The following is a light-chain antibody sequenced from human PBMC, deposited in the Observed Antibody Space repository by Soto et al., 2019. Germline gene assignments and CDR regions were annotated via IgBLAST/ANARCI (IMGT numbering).Light chain of an antibody. V-gene: IGKV3-20*01. CDR2: GAS. CDR3: QQYENSPIT. Sequence: EIVLTQSACILSLSPGERASLSWGASQSITSSFLAWCQQKTGQAPRLLIYGASSRATGIPDRFSGTGYETDFNLTINRLETEDFAVYYCQQYENSPITFGQGTRLEIK. CDR1: QSITSSF. J-gene: IGKJ5*01.